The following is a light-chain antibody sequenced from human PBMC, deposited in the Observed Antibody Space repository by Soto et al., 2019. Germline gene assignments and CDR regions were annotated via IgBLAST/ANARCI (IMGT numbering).Light chain of an antibody. J-gene: IGLJ3*02. Sequence: QSALTQPASVSGSPRQSITISCTGTSSDVGDGDFVSWYQQRPGNARKVMIYKVSNRPSGVSNPFSGSKSGNTASLPISGFQAEDEADYYCCSYTRSYTWVFGRGTKLTVL. CDR1: SSDVGDGDF. CDR3: CSYTRSYTWV. V-gene: IGLV2-14*01. CDR2: KVS.